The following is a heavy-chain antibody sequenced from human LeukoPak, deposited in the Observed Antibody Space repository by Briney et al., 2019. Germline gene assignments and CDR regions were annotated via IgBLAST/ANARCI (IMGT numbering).Heavy chain of an antibody. V-gene: IGHV1-18*01. CDR2: ISAYNGNT. D-gene: IGHD4-17*01. Sequence: GASVKVPCKASGYTFTNYGISWVRQAPGQGLEWMGWISAYNGNTNYAQKFQGRVTMTTDTSTTTAYMELRSLRSDDTAVYYCSREIYGRFDYWGQGTLVTVSS. CDR3: SREIYGRFDY. CDR1: GYTFTNYG. J-gene: IGHJ4*02.